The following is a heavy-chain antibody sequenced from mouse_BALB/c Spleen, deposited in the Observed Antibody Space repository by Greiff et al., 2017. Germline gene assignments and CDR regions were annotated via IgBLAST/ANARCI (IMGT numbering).Heavy chain of an antibody. D-gene: IGHD2-1*01. CDR2: ISDGGSYT. J-gene: IGHJ4*01. V-gene: IGHV5-4*02. CDR1: GFTFSDYY. CDR3: AKGYYVNCDYALDY. Sequence: EVMLVESGGGLVKPGGSLKLSCAASGFTFSDYYMYWVRQTPEKRLEWVATISDGGSYTYYPDSVKGRFTISRDNAKNNLYLQMSSLKSEDTAMYYCAKGYYVNCDYALDYWGEGTSVTVSS.